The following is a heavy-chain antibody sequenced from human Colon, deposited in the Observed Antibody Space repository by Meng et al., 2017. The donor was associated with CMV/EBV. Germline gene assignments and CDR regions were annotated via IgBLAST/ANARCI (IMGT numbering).Heavy chain of an antibody. CDR3: VRGDMVRGVIDL. CDR1: GASVSSGNYY. D-gene: IGHD3-10*01. CDR2: KFLRGSA. J-gene: IGHJ5*02. V-gene: IGHV4-61*01. Sequence: SETLSLTCTVSGASVSSGNYYWSWIRQPPGKRLEFIAYKFLRGSANYNPSLSRSTISIDTSKNQVSLQLASVTTADTALYYCVRGDMVRGVIDLWGQGTLVTV.